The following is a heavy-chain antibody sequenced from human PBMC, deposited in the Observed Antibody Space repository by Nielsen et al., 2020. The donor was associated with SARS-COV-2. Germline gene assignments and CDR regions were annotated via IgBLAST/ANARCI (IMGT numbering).Heavy chain of an antibody. V-gene: IGHV3-30-3*01. Sequence: VRQMPGKGLEWVAVISYDGSNKYYADSVKGRFTISRDNSKNTLYLQMNSLRAEDTAVYYCARGDYGDYVDYWGQGTLVTVSS. CDR3: ARGDYGDYVDY. J-gene: IGHJ4*02. D-gene: IGHD4-17*01. CDR2: ISYDGSNK.